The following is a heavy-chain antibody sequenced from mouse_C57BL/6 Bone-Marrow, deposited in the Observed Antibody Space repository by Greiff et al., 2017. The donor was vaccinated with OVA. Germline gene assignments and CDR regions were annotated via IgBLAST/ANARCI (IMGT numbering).Heavy chain of an antibody. V-gene: IGHV1-7*01. CDR1: GYTFTSYW. Sequence: QVHVKQSGAELAKPGASVKLSCKASGYTFTSYWMHWVKQRPGQGLEWIGYINPSSGYTKYNQKFKDKATLTADNSSSTAYMQLGTVTYEDSPVDYCAIYPAYYFDYWGQGTTLTVSS. J-gene: IGHJ2*01. D-gene: IGHD1-3*01. CDR3: AIYPAYYFDY. CDR2: INPSSGYT.